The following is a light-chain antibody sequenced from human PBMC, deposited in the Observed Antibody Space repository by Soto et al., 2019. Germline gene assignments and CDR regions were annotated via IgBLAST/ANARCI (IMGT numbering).Light chain of an antibody. J-gene: IGLJ1*01. V-gene: IGLV1-40*01. CDR2: GNS. CDR1: SSNIGAGYD. Sequence: QSVLTQPPSVSGAPRQRVTISCTGSSSNIGAGYDVHWYQQLPGTAPKLLIYGNSNRPSGVPDRFPGSKSGTSASLAITGLQAEDEADYYCQSYDSSLSGHNYVFGTGTKVTVL. CDR3: QSYDSSLSGHNYV.